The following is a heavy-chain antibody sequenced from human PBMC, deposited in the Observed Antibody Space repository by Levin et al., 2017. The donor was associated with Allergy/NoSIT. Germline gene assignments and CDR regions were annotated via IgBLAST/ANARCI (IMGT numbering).Heavy chain of an antibody. Sequence: GESLKISCAASGFTFSSYSMNWVRQAPGKGLEWVSSISSSSSYIYYADSVKGRFTISRDNAKNSLYLQMNSLRAEDTAVYYCARVLLSGYYQDYWGQGTLVTVSS. CDR1: GFTFSSYS. CDR3: ARVLLSGYYQDY. J-gene: IGHJ4*02. D-gene: IGHD3-22*01. CDR2: ISSSSSYI. V-gene: IGHV3-21*01.